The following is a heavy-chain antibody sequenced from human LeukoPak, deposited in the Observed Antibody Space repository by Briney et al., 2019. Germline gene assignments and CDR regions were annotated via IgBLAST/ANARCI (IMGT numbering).Heavy chain of an antibody. CDR2: IYSSGNT. Sequence: KPSETLSLTCTVSGGSISGYFWTWIRQPAGKGLEWIGRIYSSGNTNYNPSLKSRVTMSIDTSKNQFSLKLTSVIAADTAVYFCARFRDTVNIIDYWGQGTLVTVSS. D-gene: IGHD5-24*01. V-gene: IGHV4-4*07. J-gene: IGHJ4*02. CDR3: ARFRDTVNIIDY. CDR1: GGSISGYF.